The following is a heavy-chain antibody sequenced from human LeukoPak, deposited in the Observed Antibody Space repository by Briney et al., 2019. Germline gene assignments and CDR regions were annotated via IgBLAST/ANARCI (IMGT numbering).Heavy chain of an antibody. CDR1: GYIFSGYY. CDR2: NNPNSGGT. J-gene: IGHJ4*02. Sequence: ASVKVSCKASGYIFSGYYMNWVRQAPGQGLEWMGWNNPNSGGTNYAQKFQARVTMTRDTSISTVYMEVNSLRSDDTAVYYCARSAHHDTSGYYIDYWGQGTLVTVSS. V-gene: IGHV1-2*02. CDR3: ARSAHHDTSGYYIDY. D-gene: IGHD3-22*01.